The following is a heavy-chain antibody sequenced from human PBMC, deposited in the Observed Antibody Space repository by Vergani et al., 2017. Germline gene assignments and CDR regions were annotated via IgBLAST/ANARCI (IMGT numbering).Heavy chain of an antibody. V-gene: IGHV1-69*13. CDR3: ARVVVPAAIWHGMDV. J-gene: IGHJ6*02. CDR1: GGTFSSYA. CDR2: IIPIFGTA. D-gene: IGHD2-2*01. Sequence: QVQLVPSGAEVKKPGASVKVSCKASGGTFSSYAISWVRQAPGQGLEWMGGIIPIFGTANYAQKFQGRVTITADESTSTAYMELSSLRSEDTAVYYCARVVVPAAIWHGMDVWGQGTTVTVSS.